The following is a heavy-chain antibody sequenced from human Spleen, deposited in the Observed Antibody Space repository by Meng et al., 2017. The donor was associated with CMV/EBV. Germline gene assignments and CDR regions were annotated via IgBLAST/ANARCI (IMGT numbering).Heavy chain of an antibody. J-gene: IGHJ4*02. CDR3: ARGRGGSTSAPPDY. CDR2: MSYDGSDN. V-gene: IGHV3-30-3*01. CDR1: GVTFNTYT. Sequence: SGVTFNTYTMDWVRQAPGKGLEWLAVMSYDGSDNYHADSVKGRFTISRDNSKSTLSLQMNSLRPADTAVYYCARGRGGSTSAPPDYWGQGTLVTVSS. D-gene: IGHD3-16*01.